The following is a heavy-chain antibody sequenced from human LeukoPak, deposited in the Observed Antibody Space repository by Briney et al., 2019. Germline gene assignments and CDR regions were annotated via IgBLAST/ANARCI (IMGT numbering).Heavy chain of an antibody. Sequence: KPSETLSLTCAVYGGSFSGYYWSWIRQPPGKGLEWIGEINHSGSTNYNPSLKSRVTISVDTSKNQFSLKLSSVTAADTAVYYCARGLRRRLRWYLDYWGQGTLVTVSS. CDR1: GGSFSGYY. J-gene: IGHJ4*02. CDR2: INHSGST. D-gene: IGHD4-23*01. V-gene: IGHV4-34*01. CDR3: ARGLRRRLRWYLDY.